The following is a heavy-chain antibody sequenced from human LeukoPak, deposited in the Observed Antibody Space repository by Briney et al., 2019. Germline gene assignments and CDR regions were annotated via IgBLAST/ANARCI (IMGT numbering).Heavy chain of an antibody. CDR1: GFTFDDYA. Sequence: PGGSLRLSCAASGFTFDDYAMHWVRQAPGKGLDWGSGISWNSGSIGYADSVKGRFTISRDNAKNSLYLQMTSLRGEDTALYYCAKDSSSDSSGLPDYWGQGTLVTVS. CDR3: AKDSSSDSSGLPDY. V-gene: IGHV3-9*01. J-gene: IGHJ4*02. D-gene: IGHD3-22*01. CDR2: ISWNSGSI.